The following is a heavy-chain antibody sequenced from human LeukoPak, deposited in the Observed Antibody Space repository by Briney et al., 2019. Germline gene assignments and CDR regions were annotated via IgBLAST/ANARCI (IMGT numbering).Heavy chain of an antibody. CDR1: NGSISNYY. V-gene: IGHV4-59*01. D-gene: IGHD3-3*01. Sequence: SETLSLTCTVSNGSISNYYWSWIRQPPGRGLEFIGYIQYSGSTNYNPSLKSRVTISINTSNNHFSLRLSSVTAADTAVYYCAKEAILGSYNWFDPWGQGTLVTVSS. CDR2: IQYSGST. CDR3: AKEAILGSYNWFDP. J-gene: IGHJ5*02.